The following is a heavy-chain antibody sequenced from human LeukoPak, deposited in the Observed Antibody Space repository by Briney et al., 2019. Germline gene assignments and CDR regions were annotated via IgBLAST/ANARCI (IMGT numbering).Heavy chain of an antibody. V-gene: IGHV3-73*01. CDR1: GGSFSGYY. Sequence: ETLSLTCAVYGGSFSGYYWSWIRQPPGKGLEWVGRIRSKANSYATAYAASVKGRFTISRDDSKNTAYLQMNSLKTEDTAVYYCTNDIVVVVAAITTQTAGWGQGTLVTVSS. D-gene: IGHD2-15*01. CDR3: TNDIVVVVAAITTQTAG. J-gene: IGHJ4*02. CDR2: IRSKANSYAT.